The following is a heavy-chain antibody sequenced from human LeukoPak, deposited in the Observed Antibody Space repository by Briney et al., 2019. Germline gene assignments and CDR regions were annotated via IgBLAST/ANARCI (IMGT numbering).Heavy chain of an antibody. CDR2: ISWDGGGT. CDR3: AKDMAAYYYAWENIDY. J-gene: IGHJ4*02. D-gene: IGHD3-10*01. CDR1: GFTFDDYA. V-gene: IGHV3-43D*03. Sequence: GGSLRLSCAASGFTFDDYAMHWVRQAPGQGLDWVSLISWDGGGTYYADSVKGRFSISRDNGKHSLYLQMNSLKAEDTALYYCAKDMAAYYYAWENIDYWGQGTLVTVSS.